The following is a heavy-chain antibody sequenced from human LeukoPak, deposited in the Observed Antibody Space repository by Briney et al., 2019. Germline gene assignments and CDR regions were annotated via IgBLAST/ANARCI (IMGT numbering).Heavy chain of an antibody. D-gene: IGHD4-11*01. CDR1: GFTFSHYG. Sequence: GGSLRLSCAASGFTFSHYGMHWVRQAPGRGLEWVAVIWNDGSNKYYSDSVKGRFTMSRDNSQNTVYLQMNSLRAEDTAVYYCAKDAQRGFDYSNSLEYWGQGTLVTVSS. CDR2: IWNDGSNK. V-gene: IGHV3-33*06. J-gene: IGHJ4*02. CDR3: AKDAQRGFDYSNSLEY.